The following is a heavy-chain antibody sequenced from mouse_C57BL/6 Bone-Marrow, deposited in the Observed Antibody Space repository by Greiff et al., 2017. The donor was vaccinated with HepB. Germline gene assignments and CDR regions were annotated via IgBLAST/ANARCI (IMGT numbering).Heavy chain of an antibody. CDR3: ARPALLFAY. J-gene: IGHJ3*01. V-gene: IGHV5-6*01. D-gene: IGHD3-1*01. Sequence: EVKLMESGGDLVKPGGSLKLSCAASGFTFSSYGMSWVRQTPDKRLEWVATISSGGSYTYYPDSVKGRFTISRDNAKNTLYLQMSSLKSEDTAMYYCARPALLFAYWGHGTLVTVSA. CDR2: ISSGGSYT. CDR1: GFTFSSYG.